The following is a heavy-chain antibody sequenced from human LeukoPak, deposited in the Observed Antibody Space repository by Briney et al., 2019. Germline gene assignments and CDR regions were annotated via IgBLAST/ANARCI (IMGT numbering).Heavy chain of an antibody. J-gene: IGHJ4*02. CDR1: GFTFSSYW. D-gene: IGHD6-19*01. Sequence: PGGSLRLSCATSGFTFSSYWMNWVRQAPGKGLEWVANLNQDGSEKYYVDSAKGRFTISRDNAKNSLYLQMNSLRAEDTAVYYCARPSNEGQWLVGQGVDYWGQGTLVTVSS. V-gene: IGHV3-7*01. CDR3: ARPSNEGQWLVGQGVDY. CDR2: LNQDGSEK.